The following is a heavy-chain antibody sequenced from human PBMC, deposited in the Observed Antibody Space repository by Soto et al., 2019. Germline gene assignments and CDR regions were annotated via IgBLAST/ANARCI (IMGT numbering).Heavy chain of an antibody. V-gene: IGHV1-69*06. Sequence: QVQLEQSGAEVKKPGSSVKVSCKASGGTLSDHGVAWLRQAPGQGLEWMGGTIPVFNTAKYAQKFQGRVTVTADKFTNIAYMELSSLTSEYTAFYFCEQWVYGSRNYYHGPSAFDIWGQGTMVIVSS. CDR1: GGTLSDHG. D-gene: IGHD3-10*01. CDR3: EQWVYGSRNYYHGPSAFDI. J-gene: IGHJ3*02. CDR2: TIPVFNTA.